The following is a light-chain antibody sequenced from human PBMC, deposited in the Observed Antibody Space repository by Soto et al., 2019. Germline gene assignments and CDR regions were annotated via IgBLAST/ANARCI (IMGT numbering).Light chain of an antibody. CDR1: QSIDSW. J-gene: IGKJ1*01. CDR2: GAS. Sequence: DIQMTQSPSTLSASVGDRVTITGRASQSIDSWLAWYQKKPGKAPNLLISGASTLESGVPSRFSGSGSGTEFTLTISSLQPEASATYYCQHYGLHWSFRQGTKVEIK. CDR3: QHYGLHWS. V-gene: IGKV1-5*01.